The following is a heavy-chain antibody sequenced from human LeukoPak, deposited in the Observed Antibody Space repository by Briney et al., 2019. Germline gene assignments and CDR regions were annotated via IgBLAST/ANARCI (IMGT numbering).Heavy chain of an antibody. CDR2: IRYDGSNK. CDR3: AKGLEDYMDV. CDR1: GFTFSSYA. V-gene: IGHV3-30*02. Sequence: GGSLRLSCAASGFTFSSYAMSWVRQAPGKGLEWVAFIRYDGSNKYYADSVKGRFTISRDNSKNTLYLQMNSLRAEDTAVCYCAKGLEDYMDVWGKGTTVTVSS. J-gene: IGHJ6*03.